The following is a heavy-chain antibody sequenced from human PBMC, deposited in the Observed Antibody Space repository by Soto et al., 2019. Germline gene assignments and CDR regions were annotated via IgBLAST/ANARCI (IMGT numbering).Heavy chain of an antibody. CDR1: GYSVSSSDYY. D-gene: IGHD2-15*01. CDR3: APLSVSLSGPYGIHV. Sequence: SETRSLTCSVSGYSVSSSDYYWAWIRQPPGKGLEWIGSMLYSGLTYYNPSLKSRVTLSVDTSKNQFSVRLNSVTASDTAVYYCAPLSVSLSGPYGIHVWGQGTTVTVSS. V-gene: IGHV4-39*01. CDR2: MLYSGLT. J-gene: IGHJ6*02.